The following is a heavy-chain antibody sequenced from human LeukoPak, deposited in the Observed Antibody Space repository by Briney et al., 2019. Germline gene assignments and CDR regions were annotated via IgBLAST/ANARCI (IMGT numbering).Heavy chain of an antibody. Sequence: PGGSLRLSCAAAGFAASGFTFSTSGMHWVRQAPGKGLAWVAFIRYDGSNKYYADSVKGRFTISRDDSKNTLYLQMNSLRAEDTAAYYCAKGYYFDILSGYSSLDSWGQGTLVTVSS. D-gene: IGHD3-9*01. CDR2: IRYDGSNK. CDR1: GFTFSTSG. CDR3: AKGYYFDILSGYSSLDS. V-gene: IGHV3-30*02. J-gene: IGHJ4*02.